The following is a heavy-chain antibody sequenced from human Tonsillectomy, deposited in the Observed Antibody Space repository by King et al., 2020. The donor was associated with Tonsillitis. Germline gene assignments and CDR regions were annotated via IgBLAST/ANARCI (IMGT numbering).Heavy chain of an antibody. V-gene: IGHV5-51*01. CDR2: IYPGDSNT. J-gene: IGHJ4*02. Sequence: VQLVESGAEVKKPGESLKISCKGSGYSFTSYWIGWVRQMPGKGLEWMGIIYPGDSNTRYSPSFQGPVTISADKSISTAYLQWSSLKASDTAMYFCARHTLLRGVTQLDYWGQGTLVTVSS. D-gene: IGHD3-10*01. CDR3: ARHTLLRGVTQLDY. CDR1: GYSFTSYW.